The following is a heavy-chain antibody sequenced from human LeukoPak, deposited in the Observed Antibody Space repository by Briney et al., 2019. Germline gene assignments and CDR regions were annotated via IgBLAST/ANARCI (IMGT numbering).Heavy chain of an antibody. CDR2: MNPNSGST. CDR1: GYTFTSYD. Sequence: ASVKVSCKASGYTFTSYDINWVRQATGQGLEWMGWMNPNSGSTGYAQKFQGRVTMTRDTSTSTVHMELSSLRSEDTAVYYCARGQNKCLGHWGQGTLVTVSS. CDR3: ARGQNKCLGH. J-gene: IGHJ4*02. D-gene: IGHD2/OR15-2a*01. V-gene: IGHV1-8*01.